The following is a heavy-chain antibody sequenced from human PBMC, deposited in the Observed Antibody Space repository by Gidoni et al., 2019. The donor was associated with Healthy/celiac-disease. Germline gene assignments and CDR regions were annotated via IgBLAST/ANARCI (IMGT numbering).Heavy chain of an antibody. CDR2: ISGSGGST. CDR1: GFTFSSYA. V-gene: IGHV3-23*01. CDR3: AKDLGEIIVGARTAFDI. J-gene: IGHJ3*02. D-gene: IGHD1-26*01. Sequence: EVQLLESGGGLVQPGGSLRLSCAASGFTFSSYAMSWVRQAPGKGLEWVSAISGSGGSTYYADSVKGRFTISRDNSKNTLYLQMNSLRAEDTAVYYCAKDLGEIIVGARTAFDIWGQGTMVTVSS.